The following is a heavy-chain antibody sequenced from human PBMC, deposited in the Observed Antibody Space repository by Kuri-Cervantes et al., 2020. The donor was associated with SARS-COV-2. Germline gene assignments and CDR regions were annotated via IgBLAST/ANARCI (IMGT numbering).Heavy chain of an antibody. CDR2: TSYDGSTK. D-gene: IGHD2-21*01. J-gene: IGHJ4*02. Sequence: LSLTCAASGFTFNNYAMHWVRQTPGEGLEWVAITSYDGSTKYYAGSVKGRFTISRDNSKNTLYLQMNNLRGEDTAVYFCARGRVGVQDFWGQGTLVTVSS. CDR3: ARGRVGVQDF. V-gene: IGHV3-30-3*01. CDR1: GFTFNNYA.